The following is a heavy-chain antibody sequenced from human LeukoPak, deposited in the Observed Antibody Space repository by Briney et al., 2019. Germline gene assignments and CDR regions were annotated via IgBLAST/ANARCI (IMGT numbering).Heavy chain of an antibody. V-gene: IGHV3-30*02. Sequence: GGSLRLSCAASGFTFSSYGMHWVRQAPGKGLEWVALIWYDGSNKYYADSVKGRFTISRDNSKNTLYLQMNSLRPEDTAVYYCARDHTSTWYTTDYWGQGSLVTVSS. J-gene: IGHJ4*02. D-gene: IGHD6-13*01. CDR3: ARDHTSTWYTTDY. CDR1: GFTFSSYG. CDR2: IWYDGSNK.